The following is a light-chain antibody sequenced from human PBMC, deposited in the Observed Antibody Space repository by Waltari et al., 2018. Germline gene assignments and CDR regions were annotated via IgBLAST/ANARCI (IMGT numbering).Light chain of an antibody. V-gene: IGLV1-40*01. CDR3: QSYDNSLSGWV. J-gene: IGLJ2*01. CDR1: SSNIGAGYD. Sequence: QSVLTQPPSVSGAPGQRVTIPCTGSSSNIGAGYDVHWYQHLPGTAPKVLIYGNINRPSGVPDRFSGSKSDTSASLAITGLQAEDEADYYCQSYDNSLSGWVFGGGTMLTVL. CDR2: GNI.